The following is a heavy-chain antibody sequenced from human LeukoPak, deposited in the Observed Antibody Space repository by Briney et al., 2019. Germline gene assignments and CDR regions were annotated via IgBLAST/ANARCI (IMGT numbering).Heavy chain of an antibody. J-gene: IGHJ3*02. CDR1: GGSFCIGGYY. V-gene: IGHV4-31*03. D-gene: IGHD3-22*01. CDR2: IFYNGNT. CDR3: VRIFDSYNAFDI. Sequence: PSEALSLTCTVSGGSFCIGGYYWSWISQPPGKGLEWIGYIFYNGNTYYNPSLKGRLTISGDTSENQFSLKLSSATAADTAVYYCVRIFDSYNAFDIWGQGTMVTVSS.